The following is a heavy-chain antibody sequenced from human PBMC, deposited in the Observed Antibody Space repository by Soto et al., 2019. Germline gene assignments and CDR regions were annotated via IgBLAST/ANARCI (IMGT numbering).Heavy chain of an antibody. CDR3: ARRTHSSSWYGRNYYYYYGMDV. Sequence: PXESLRISCKGSGYSFTSYWISWVRQMRGKGLEWMGRIDPSDSYTNYGPSFQGHVTISADKSISTAYLQWSSLKASDTAMYYCARRTHSSSWYGRNYYYYYGMDVWGQGTTVTVSS. J-gene: IGHJ6*02. CDR2: IDPSDSYT. V-gene: IGHV5-10-1*01. CDR1: GYSFTSYW. D-gene: IGHD6-13*01.